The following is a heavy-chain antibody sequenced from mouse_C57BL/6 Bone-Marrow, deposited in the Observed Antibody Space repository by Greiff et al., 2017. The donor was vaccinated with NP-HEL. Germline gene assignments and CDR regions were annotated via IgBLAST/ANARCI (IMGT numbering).Heavy chain of an antibody. D-gene: IGHD2-4*01. J-gene: IGHJ4*01. CDR2: INPNNGGT. V-gene: IGHV1-26*01. CDR1: GYTFTDYY. CDR3: ARWGGLRQFFYYAMDY. Sequence: EVQLQQSGPELVKPGASVKISCKASGYTFTDYYMNWVKQSHGKSLEWIGDINPNNGGTSYNQKFKGKATLTVDKSSSTAYMELRSLTSEDSAVYYCARWGGLRQFFYYAMDYWGQGTSVTVSS.